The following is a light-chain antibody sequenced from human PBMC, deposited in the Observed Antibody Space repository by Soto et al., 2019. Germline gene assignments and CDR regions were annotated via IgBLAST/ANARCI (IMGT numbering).Light chain of an antibody. J-gene: IGKJ1*01. V-gene: IGKV1-6*01. CDR1: QSIRND. CDR3: QQYYSYPWT. CDR2: AAS. Sequence: IQMTQSPSSLSASVGDRFTITCRASQSIRNDLGWYQQKPGKAPKLLIYAASSLQSGVPSRFSGSGSGTDFTLTISCLQSEDFATYYCQQYYSYPWTFGQGTKVDIK.